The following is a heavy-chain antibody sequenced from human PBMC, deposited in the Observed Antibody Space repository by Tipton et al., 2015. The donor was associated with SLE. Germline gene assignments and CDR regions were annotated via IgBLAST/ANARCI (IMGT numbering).Heavy chain of an antibody. CDR3: ARGSGGTSGG. J-gene: IGHJ3*01. Sequence: TLSLTCTVSGGSISSYYWSRIRQPPGKGLEWIGYIYYSGSTNYNPSLKSRVTISVDTSKNQFSLNLSSVTAADTAVYYCARGSGGTSGGWGQGTMVTVSS. V-gene: IGHV4-59*08. D-gene: IGHD3-10*01. CDR1: GGSISSYY. CDR2: IYYSGST.